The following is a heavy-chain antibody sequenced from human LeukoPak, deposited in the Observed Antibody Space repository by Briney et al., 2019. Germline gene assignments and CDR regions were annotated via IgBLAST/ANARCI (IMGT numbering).Heavy chain of an antibody. J-gene: IGHJ6*03. D-gene: IGHD3-3*01. CDR2: ISSSSSTI. CDR1: GFTFSSYS. Sequence: PGGSLRLSCAASGFTFSSYSMNWVRQAPGKGLEWVSYISSSSSTIYYADSVKGRFTISRDNAKNSLYLQMNSLRAEDTAVYYCARGPEGFRITIFGVVTSGAPYNYYYMDVWGKGTTVTVSS. CDR3: ARGPEGFRITIFGVVTSGAPYNYYYMDV. V-gene: IGHV3-48*01.